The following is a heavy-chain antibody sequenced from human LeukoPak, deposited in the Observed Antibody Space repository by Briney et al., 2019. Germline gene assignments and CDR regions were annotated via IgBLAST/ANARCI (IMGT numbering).Heavy chain of an antibody. V-gene: IGHV3-48*03. Sequence: GGSLRLSCAASGFTFSSYVMNGVRQAPGKGLEWVSYISSSSSTIYYADSVKGRFTISRDNAKNSLYLQINSLRAEDTAVYYCARDHDSSGYYAHDAFDIWGQGTMVTVSS. CDR2: ISSSSSTI. CDR3: ARDHDSSGYYAHDAFDI. CDR1: GFTFSSYV. D-gene: IGHD3-22*01. J-gene: IGHJ3*02.